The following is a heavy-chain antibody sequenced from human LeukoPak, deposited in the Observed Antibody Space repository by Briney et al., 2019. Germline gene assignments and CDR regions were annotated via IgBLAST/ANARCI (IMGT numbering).Heavy chain of an antibody. CDR1: GGSISSYY. CDR3: ARGAISYLDY. D-gene: IGHD2/OR15-2a*01. CDR2: IYYSGST. J-gene: IGHJ4*02. Sequence: SETLSLTCTVSGGSISSYYWSWIRQPPGKGLEWIGYIYYSGSTNYNPSLKSRVTISVDTSKNQFSLKLSSVTAADTAVYCCARGAISYLDYWGQGTLVTVSS. V-gene: IGHV4-59*01.